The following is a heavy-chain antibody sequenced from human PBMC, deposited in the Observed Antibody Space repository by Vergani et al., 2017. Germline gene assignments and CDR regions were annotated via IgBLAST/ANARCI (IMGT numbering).Heavy chain of an antibody. D-gene: IGHD1-20*01. CDR2: INHSGST. CDR3: ASLTGTPRGGYYYYYMDV. Sequence: QVQLQQWGAGLLKPSETLSLTCAVYGGSFSGYYWSWIRQPPGKGLEWIGEINHSGSTNYNPSLKSRVTISVDTSKNQFSLKLSSVTAADTAVYYCASLTGTPRGGYYYYYMDVWGKGTTVTVSS. V-gene: IGHV4-34*01. CDR1: GGSFSGYY. J-gene: IGHJ6*03.